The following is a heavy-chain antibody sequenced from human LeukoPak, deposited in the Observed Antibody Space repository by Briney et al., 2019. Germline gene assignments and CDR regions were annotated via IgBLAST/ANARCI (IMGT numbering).Heavy chain of an antibody. Sequence: GGSLRLSCAASGFTFTNSWMAWVRQAPGKGLECVANIKHDATTKPYEDSLKGRFTISRDNPKNSLYLQMNNLRADDTAVYYCTRDTEGTLDYWGQGILVTVAS. CDR2: IKHDATTK. V-gene: IGHV3-7*01. CDR1: GFTFTNSW. D-gene: IGHD2-8*02. J-gene: IGHJ4*02. CDR3: TRDTEGTLDY.